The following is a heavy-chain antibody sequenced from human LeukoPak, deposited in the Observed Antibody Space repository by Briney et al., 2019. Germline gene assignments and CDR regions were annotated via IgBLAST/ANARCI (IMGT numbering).Heavy chain of an antibody. Sequence: GGSLRLSCAASGSYWMHWIRQAPGKGLVWVSHINSDGSWTSYADSVKGRFTISKDNAKNTVYLQMNNLRAEDTAVYYCVSFYETYWGRGTLVTVSS. V-gene: IGHV3-74*01. CDR1: GSYW. CDR3: VSFYETY. D-gene: IGHD2/OR15-2a*01. CDR2: INSDGSWT. J-gene: IGHJ4*02.